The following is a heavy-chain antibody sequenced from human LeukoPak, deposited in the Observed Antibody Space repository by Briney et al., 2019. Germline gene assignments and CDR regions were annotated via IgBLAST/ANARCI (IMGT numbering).Heavy chain of an antibody. CDR3: ARGTSSRETWYFDL. D-gene: IGHD6-13*01. Sequence: SVKVSCKASGCTFSSYAISWVRQAPGQGLEWMGRIIPIFGIANYSQKFQGRVTITTDKSTSTAYMELSSLSSEDTAVYYCARGTSSRETWYFDLGGRGKLVPVSS. V-gene: IGHV1-69*04. J-gene: IGHJ2*01. CDR2: IIPIFGIA. CDR1: GCTFSSYA.